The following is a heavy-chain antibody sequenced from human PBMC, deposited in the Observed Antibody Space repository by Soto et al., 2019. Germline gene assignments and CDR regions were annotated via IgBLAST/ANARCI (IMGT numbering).Heavy chain of an antibody. J-gene: IGHJ4*02. V-gene: IGHV2-5*02. Sequence: QITLKESGPTLVKPTQTLTLTCTFSGFSLSTSGVGVGWIRQPPGKALEWLALIYWDDDKRYSPSLKSRLTITKPPTNNQVVLTTTNMDPEDTATYYCALMTTVVMGRDDFDYWGQGTLDTVSS. D-gene: IGHD4-17*01. CDR2: IYWDDDK. CDR3: ALMTTVVMGRDDFDY. CDR1: GFSLSTSGVG.